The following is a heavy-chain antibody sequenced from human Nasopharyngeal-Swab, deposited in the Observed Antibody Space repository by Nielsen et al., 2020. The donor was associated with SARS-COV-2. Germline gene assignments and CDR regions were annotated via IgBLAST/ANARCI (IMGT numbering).Heavy chain of an antibody. CDR3: TRSLGIAAAGTLLYYYYYMDV. CDR1: GFTFSSYS. CDR2: IRSKAYGGTT. D-gene: IGHD6-13*01. J-gene: IGHJ6*03. Sequence: GGSLRLSCAASGFTFSSYSMNWVRQAPGKGLEWVGFIRSKAYGGTTEYAASVKGRFTISRDDSKSIAYLQMNSLKTEDTAVYYCTRSLGIAAAGTLLYYYYYMDVWGKGTTVTVSS. V-gene: IGHV3-49*04.